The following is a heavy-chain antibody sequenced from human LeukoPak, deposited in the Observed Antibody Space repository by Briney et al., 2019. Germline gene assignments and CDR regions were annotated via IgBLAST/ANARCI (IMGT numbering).Heavy chain of an antibody. CDR3: ARAGGSSSSRYYYYYYMDV. CDR2: ISSSSSYI. D-gene: IGHD6-6*01. Sequence: GGSLRLSCAASGITFSSYGMNWVRQAPGKGLEWVSSISSSSSYIYYADSVKGRFTISRDNAKNSLYLQMNSLRAEDTAVYYCARAGGSSSSRYYYYYYMDVWGKGTTVTVSS. J-gene: IGHJ6*03. CDR1: GITFSSYG. V-gene: IGHV3-21*01.